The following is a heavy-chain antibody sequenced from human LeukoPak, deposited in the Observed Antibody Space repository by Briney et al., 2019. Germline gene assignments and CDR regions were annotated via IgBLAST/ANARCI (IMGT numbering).Heavy chain of an antibody. D-gene: IGHD5-18*01. Sequence: PGGSLRLSCAASGFTFSSYAMHWVRQAPGKGLEWVAVISYDGSNKYYADSVKGRFTISRDNSKNTLYLQMNSLRAEDTAVYYCARARGGLPPSYGPDYWGQGTLVTVSS. V-gene: IGHV3-30-3*01. CDR3: ARARGGLPPSYGPDY. CDR2: ISYDGSNK. CDR1: GFTFSSYA. J-gene: IGHJ4*02.